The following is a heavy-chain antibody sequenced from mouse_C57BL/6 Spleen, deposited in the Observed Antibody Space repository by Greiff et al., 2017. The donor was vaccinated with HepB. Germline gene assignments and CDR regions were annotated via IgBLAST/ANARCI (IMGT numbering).Heavy chain of an antibody. CDR3: ARSVDEVPYFDY. D-gene: IGHD1-3*01. CDR2: IYPGDGDT. Sequence: VQLQQSGPELVKPGASVKISCKASGYAFSSSWMNWVKQRPGKGLEWIGRIYPGDGDTNYNGKFKGKATLTADKSSSTAYMQLSSLTSEDSAVYYCARSVDEVPYFDYWGQGTTLTVSS. V-gene: IGHV1-82*01. CDR1: GYAFSSSW. J-gene: IGHJ2*01.